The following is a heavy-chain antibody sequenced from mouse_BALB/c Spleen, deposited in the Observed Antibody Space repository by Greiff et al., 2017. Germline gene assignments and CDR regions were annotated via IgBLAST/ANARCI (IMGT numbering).Heavy chain of an antibody. CDR3: ARRYRWDFDV. V-gene: IGHV5-12-1*01. J-gene: IGHJ1*01. CDR2: ISSGGGST. D-gene: IGHD2-14*01. CDR1: GFAFSSYD. Sequence: EVQLMESGGGLVKPGGSLKLSCAASGFAFSSYDMSWVRQTPEKRLEWVAYISSGGGSTYYPDTVKGRFTISRDNAKNTLYLQMSSLKSEDTAMYYCARRYRWDFDVWGAGTTVTVSS.